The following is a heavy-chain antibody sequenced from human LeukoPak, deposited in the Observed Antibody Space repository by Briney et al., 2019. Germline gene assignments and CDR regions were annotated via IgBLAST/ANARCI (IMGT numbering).Heavy chain of an antibody. CDR2: IKQDGSEK. Sequence: GGSLRLSCAASGFTFSSYWMSWVRQAPGKGLEWVANIKQDGSEKYYVDSVKGRFTISRDNAKNSLYLQMNSLRAEDTAVYYCARDPTYYDFWSGYPSGYFDYWGQGTLVTVSS. V-gene: IGHV3-7*01. D-gene: IGHD3-3*01. J-gene: IGHJ4*02. CDR3: ARDPTYYDFWSGYPSGYFDY. CDR1: GFTFSSYW.